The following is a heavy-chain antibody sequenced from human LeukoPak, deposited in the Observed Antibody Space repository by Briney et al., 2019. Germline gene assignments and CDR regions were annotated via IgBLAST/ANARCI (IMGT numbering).Heavy chain of an antibody. J-gene: IGHJ6*02. CDR2: IIAYNGNT. V-gene: IGHV1-18*01. CDR1: GYTFTNYG. Sequence: SVKVSCKASGYTFTNYGISWVRQAPGQGLEWMGYIIAYNGNTTYAQNFPGRVTITTDTSTSTAYMQLRSLRSDDTAVYYCARDLVRGRRKWENNGMDVWGQGTRVTVSS. D-gene: IGHD1-26*01. CDR3: ARDLVRGRRKWENNGMDV.